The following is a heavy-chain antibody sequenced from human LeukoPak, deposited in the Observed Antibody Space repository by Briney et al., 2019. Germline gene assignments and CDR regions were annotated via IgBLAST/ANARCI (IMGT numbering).Heavy chain of an antibody. D-gene: IGHD1-26*01. V-gene: IGHV3-23*01. Sequence: GGSLRLSCAASGFTFSTYAMNWVRQAPGKGLEWVSAISGTGGSTYYADSVKGRFTISRGNSKNTLYLQMNSLRAEDTAVYYCAKDSPTSGSHRGYWGQGTLVTVSS. CDR1: GFTFSTYA. CDR2: ISGTGGST. CDR3: AKDSPTSGSHRGY. J-gene: IGHJ4*02.